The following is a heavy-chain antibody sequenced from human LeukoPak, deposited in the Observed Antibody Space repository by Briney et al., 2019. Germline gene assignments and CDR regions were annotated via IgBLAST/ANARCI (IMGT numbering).Heavy chain of an antibody. D-gene: IGHD4-11*01. CDR2: MYSGGST. V-gene: IGHV3-66*01. Sequence: PGGSLRLSCAASGFIVNSNYMTWVRQAPGKGLEWVSVMYSGGSTYYADSVKGRVAISRDNSQNTVFLQMNSVRVEDTAVYYCARSYSNHLFGMDVWGQGTAVTVSS. J-gene: IGHJ6*02. CDR1: GFIVNSNY. CDR3: ARSYSNHLFGMDV.